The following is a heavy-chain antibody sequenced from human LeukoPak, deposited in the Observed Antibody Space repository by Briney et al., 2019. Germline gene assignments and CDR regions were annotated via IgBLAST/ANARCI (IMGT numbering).Heavy chain of an antibody. Sequence: GGSLRLSCVASGFTFSSSWMSWVRRAPGKGLEWVANIKQDGTEEYYVDSVRGRFSISKDNAKNSLYLQMNSLRAEDTAVYYCARGGVGSYYYYGMDVWGQGTTVTVSS. CDR2: IKQDGTEE. CDR3: ARGGVGSYYYYGMDV. V-gene: IGHV3-7*03. D-gene: IGHD2-8*01. J-gene: IGHJ6*02. CDR1: GFTFSSSW.